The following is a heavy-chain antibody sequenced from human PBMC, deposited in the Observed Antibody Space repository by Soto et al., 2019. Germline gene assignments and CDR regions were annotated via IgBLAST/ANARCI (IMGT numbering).Heavy chain of an antibody. CDR1: GGSISCYH. D-gene: IGHD3-16*01. CDR2: IHSSGST. V-gene: IGHV4-59*01. Sequence: PSETLSLTCSVSGGSISCYHWSWIRQPPGKGLEWFGYIHSSGSTNYNPSLESRVTMSVDTSKNQFSLKLSSVTAADTAIYYCARYIRDAGTFYFDYWGQGTLVTVSS. J-gene: IGHJ4*02. CDR3: ARYIRDAGTFYFDY.